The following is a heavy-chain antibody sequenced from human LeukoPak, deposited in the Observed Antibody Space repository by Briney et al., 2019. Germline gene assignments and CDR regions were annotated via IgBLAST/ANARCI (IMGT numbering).Heavy chain of an antibody. D-gene: IGHD5-24*01. CDR2: IYYSGST. CDR1: GGSISSGGYY. Sequence: SETLSLTCTVSGGSISSGGYYWSWIRQHPGKGLEWIGYIYYSGSTYYNPSLKSRVTISVDTSKNQYSLKLSSVTAADTAVYYCARTSSSGGWLQSAFFDYWGQGTLVTVSS. J-gene: IGHJ4*02. CDR3: ARTSSSGGWLQSAFFDY. V-gene: IGHV4-31*03.